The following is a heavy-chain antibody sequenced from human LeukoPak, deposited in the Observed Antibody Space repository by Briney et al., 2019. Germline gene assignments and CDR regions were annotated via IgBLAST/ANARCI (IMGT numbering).Heavy chain of an antibody. CDR1: GYSISSGYY. V-gene: IGHV4-38-2*01. CDR3: AKQGPTVVTHFDT. Sequence: SETLSLTCAVSGYSISSGYYWGWIRQPPGKGLDWIASMYHSGNTYYNPSLKSRVTISVDTSKNQFSLRPSSVTAADTAVYYCAKQGPTVVTHFDTWGQGTLVTVSS. CDR2: MYHSGNT. D-gene: IGHD4-23*01. J-gene: IGHJ4*02.